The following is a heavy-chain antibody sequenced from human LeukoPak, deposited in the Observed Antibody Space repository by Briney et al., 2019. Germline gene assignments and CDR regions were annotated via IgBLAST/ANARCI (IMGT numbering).Heavy chain of an antibody. V-gene: IGHV4-59*01. CDR1: GGSISSYY. J-gene: IGHJ4*02. CDR2: IYYSGST. D-gene: IGHD6-13*01. Sequence: PSETLSLTCTVSGGSISSYYWSWIRQPPGKGLEWIGYIYYSGSTNYNPSLKSRVTISVDTSKNQFSLKLSSVTAADTAVYYCARAMYSSSWPGFDYWGQGTLVTVSS. CDR3: ARAMYSSSWPGFDY.